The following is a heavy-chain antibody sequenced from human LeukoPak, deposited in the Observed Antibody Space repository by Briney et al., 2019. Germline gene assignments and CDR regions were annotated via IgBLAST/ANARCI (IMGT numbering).Heavy chain of an antibody. CDR2: ILYGGNT. CDR1: SGSISGYY. CDR3: ARGQWLPVFDF. V-gene: IGHV4-59*01. D-gene: IGHD3-22*01. Sequence: SETLSLTCTVSSGSISGYYWSWIRQPPGKGLECIGYILYGGNTNYNPSLKSRVTISVDTSKNHFSLKLSSVTAADTAVYYCARGQWLPVFDFWGQGTLVTVSS. J-gene: IGHJ4*02.